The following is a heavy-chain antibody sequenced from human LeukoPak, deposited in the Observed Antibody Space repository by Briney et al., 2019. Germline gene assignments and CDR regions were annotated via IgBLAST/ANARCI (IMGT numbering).Heavy chain of an antibody. J-gene: IGHJ4*02. CDR2: IWYVGSDK. CDR1: GFTFSSYG. CDR3: ARDRGEYYYDSSGIDY. V-gene: IGHV3-33*01. Sequence: PGRSLRLSCAASGFTFSSYGMHWVRQAPGKGLEWVAVIWYVGSDKYYADSVKGRFTISRDNSKNTLYLQMNSLRAEDTAVYYCARDRGEYYYDSSGIDYWGQGTLVTVSS. D-gene: IGHD3-22*01.